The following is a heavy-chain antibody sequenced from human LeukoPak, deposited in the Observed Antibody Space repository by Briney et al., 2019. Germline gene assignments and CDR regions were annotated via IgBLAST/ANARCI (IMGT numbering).Heavy chain of an antibody. D-gene: IGHD2-8*01. CDR2: INHSGST. Sequence: PSQTLSLTCTVSGGSISSGGYYWSWIRQPPGKGLEWIGEINHSGSTNYNPSLKSRVTISVDTSKNQFSLKLSSVTAADTAVYYCARGGGYCTNGVCYRSKWPIDYWGQGTLVTVSS. V-gene: IGHV4-30-2*01. CDR3: ARGGGYCTNGVCYRSKWPIDY. J-gene: IGHJ4*02. CDR1: GGSISSGGYY.